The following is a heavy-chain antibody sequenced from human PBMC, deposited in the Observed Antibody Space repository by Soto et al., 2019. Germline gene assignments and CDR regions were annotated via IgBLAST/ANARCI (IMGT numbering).Heavy chain of an antibody. J-gene: IGHJ5*02. CDR2: VNTDGTST. V-gene: IGHV3-74*03. CDR3: CPRWSSNNWFDP. D-gene: IGHD1-26*01. CDR1: GFTFSSYW. Sequence: EVQLVESGGGLVQPGGSLRLSCAASGFTFSSYWMHWVRQAPGKGLVWVARVNTDGTSTQYADSVRGRFTISRDNAKNTLYLHMSGLTAEDTAVYYFCPRWSSNNWFDPWGQGTLVTVSS.